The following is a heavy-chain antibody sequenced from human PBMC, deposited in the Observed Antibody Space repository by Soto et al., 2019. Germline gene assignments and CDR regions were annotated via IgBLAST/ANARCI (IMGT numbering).Heavy chain of an antibody. Sequence: PSETLSLTCAVYGGSFSGYYWSWIRQPPGKGLEWIGEINHSGSTNYNPSLKSRVTISVDTSKNQFSLKLSSVTAADTAVYYCARARRKRITIFGVVMPGGAFDIWGQGTMVTVSS. CDR1: GGSFSGYY. D-gene: IGHD3-3*01. CDR3: ARARRKRITIFGVVMPGGAFDI. J-gene: IGHJ3*02. V-gene: IGHV4-34*01. CDR2: INHSGST.